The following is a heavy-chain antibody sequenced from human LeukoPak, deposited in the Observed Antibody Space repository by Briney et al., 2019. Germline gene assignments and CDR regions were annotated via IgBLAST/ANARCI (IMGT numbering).Heavy chain of an antibody. CDR1: GFTFSTYW. J-gene: IGHJ4*02. V-gene: IGHV3-20*01. Sequence: PGGSLRLSCAGSGFTFSTYWMSWVRQAPGKGLEWVSGIKWDGGSTGYADSVKGRFTISRDNAKNSLYLQMNSLRVEDTAVYHCARGAGSSWYFYFDYWGQGTLVTVSS. CDR3: ARGAGSSWYFYFDY. D-gene: IGHD6-13*01. CDR2: IKWDGGST.